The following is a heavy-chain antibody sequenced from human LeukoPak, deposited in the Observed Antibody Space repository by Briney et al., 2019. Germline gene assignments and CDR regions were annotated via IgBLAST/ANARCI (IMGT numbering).Heavy chain of an antibody. Sequence: AVKVSCKASGGTFSSYAISWVRQAPGQGLEWMGGIIPIFGTANYAQMFQGRVTITADESTSTAYMELSSLRSEDTAVYYCARGGYYYDSSGYIDAFVIWGQGTMVTVSS. D-gene: IGHD3-22*01. CDR1: GGTFSSYA. V-gene: IGHV1-69*01. CDR3: ARGGYYYDSSGYIDAFVI. J-gene: IGHJ3*02. CDR2: IIPIFGTA.